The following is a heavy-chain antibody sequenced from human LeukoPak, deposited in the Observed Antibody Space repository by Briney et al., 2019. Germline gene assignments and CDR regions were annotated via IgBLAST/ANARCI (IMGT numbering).Heavy chain of an antibody. CDR3: AKILRPVTSFPQFYFFGMDV. V-gene: IGHV3-23*01. CDR1: GFSFRDFA. J-gene: IGHJ6*04. CDR2: VSGTGGDT. Sequence: GSLSLSCAASGFSFRDFAMTWVRPAPGKGLEWVSTVSGTGGDTYYSDTVKGRFTMSRDNSENTLDLQMNSLRVEDTAVYYCAKILRPVTSFPQFYFFGMDVWGKGATVTVSS. D-gene: IGHD4-17*01.